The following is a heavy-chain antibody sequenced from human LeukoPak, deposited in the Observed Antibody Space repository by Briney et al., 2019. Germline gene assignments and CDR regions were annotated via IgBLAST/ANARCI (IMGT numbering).Heavy chain of an antibody. CDR1: GASISSGSYH. V-gene: IGHV4-39*01. CDR2: IFYTGGT. Sequence: KPSETLSLTCAVSGASISSGSYHWGWIRQPPEKGLEWIGSIFYTGGTYYSPSLKSRVTMSVDTSKNQFSLKLSSVTAADTAVYYCAVALRIVVVPAAIQEYWGQGTPVTVSS. J-gene: IGHJ4*02. D-gene: IGHD2-2*02. CDR3: AVALRIVVVPAAIQEY.